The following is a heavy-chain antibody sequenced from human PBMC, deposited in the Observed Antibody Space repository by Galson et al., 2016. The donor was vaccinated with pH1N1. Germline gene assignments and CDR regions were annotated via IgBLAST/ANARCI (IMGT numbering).Heavy chain of an antibody. V-gene: IGHV3-23*01. J-gene: IGHJ4*02. CDR3: AKDRGHYYDTSGLY. Sequence: SLRLSCAASGLTFNNYGMNWVRQAPGKGLEWVSGISNTGGSTYYADSVKGRFTISRDNSKNTLYLHMNSLRAEDTAVYYCAKDRGHYYDTSGLYWGQGTLVTVSS. CDR2: ISNTGGST. D-gene: IGHD3-22*01. CDR1: GLTFNNYG.